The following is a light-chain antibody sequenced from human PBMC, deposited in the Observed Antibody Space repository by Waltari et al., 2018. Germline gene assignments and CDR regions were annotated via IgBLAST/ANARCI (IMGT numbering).Light chain of an antibody. CDR2: AAS. J-gene: IGKJ2*01. Sequence: DIQMTQSPSSLSASVGDRVHITCRASPGISKYLAWVQQKPGKAPNSLIYAASSLQSGVPSKFSGSGSGTDFTLTISSLQPEDFATYYCQQYNSYPYTFGQGTKLEIK. V-gene: IGKV1-16*02. CDR1: PGISKY. CDR3: QQYNSYPYT.